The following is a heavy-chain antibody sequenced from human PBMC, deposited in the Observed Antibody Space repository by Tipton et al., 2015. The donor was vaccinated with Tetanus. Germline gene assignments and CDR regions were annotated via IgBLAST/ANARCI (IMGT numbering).Heavy chain of an antibody. CDR3: ARRTNSGHVYNPLDL. Sequence: SLRLSCVASGFTFRSYWMSWVRQAPGKGLERVALIWYDGSNQDYAHSVRGRFTISRDNSKSTLFLQMNSLRAEDTAVYYCARRTNSGHVYNPLDLWGQGTMVTVSS. J-gene: IGHJ3*01. D-gene: IGHD5-24*01. CDR1: GFTFRSYW. CDR2: IWYDGSNQ. V-gene: IGHV3-33*08.